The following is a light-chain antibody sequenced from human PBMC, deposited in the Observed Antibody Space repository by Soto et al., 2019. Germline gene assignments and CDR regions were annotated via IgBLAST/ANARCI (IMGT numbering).Light chain of an antibody. CDR3: SSYAGSNNYV. CDR1: SSYVGGYNY. V-gene: IGLV2-8*01. CDR2: EVS. J-gene: IGLJ1*01. Sequence: QSALTQPPSASGSPGQSVTISCTGTSSYVGGYNYVSWYQHHPGKAPKLMIYEVSKRPSGVPDRFSGSKSGNTASLTVSGLQAEDEADYYCSSYAGSNNYVFGTGTKLTVL.